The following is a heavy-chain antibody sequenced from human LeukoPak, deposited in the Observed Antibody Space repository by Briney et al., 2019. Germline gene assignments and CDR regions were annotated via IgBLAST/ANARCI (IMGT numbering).Heavy chain of an antibody. CDR3: ARAVGAHA. D-gene: IGHD1-26*01. V-gene: IGHV3-48*03. CDR1: GFTFSSYS. Sequence: GGSLRLSCAASGFTFSSYSFHWVRQAPGKGLEWVSYISSSGGGIYYADSVKGRFTISRDNAKNSLYLQMNSLRAEDTAVYYCARAVGAHAWGQGTLVTVSS. CDR2: ISSSGGGI. J-gene: IGHJ5*02.